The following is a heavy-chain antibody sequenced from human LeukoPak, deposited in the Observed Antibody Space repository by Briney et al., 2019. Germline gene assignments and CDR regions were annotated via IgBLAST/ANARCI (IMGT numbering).Heavy chain of an antibody. Sequence: SETLSLTCIVSGGSISSYYWSWIRQPPGKGLEWIGYIYNSGSTNYNPSLKSRVTISGDTSKNQFSLKLSSVTAADTAVYYCARDRGQSGWFDPWGQGTLVTVSS. CDR2: IYNSGST. J-gene: IGHJ5*02. V-gene: IGHV4-59*01. CDR1: GGSISSYY. CDR3: ARDRGQSGWFDP. D-gene: IGHD3-10*01.